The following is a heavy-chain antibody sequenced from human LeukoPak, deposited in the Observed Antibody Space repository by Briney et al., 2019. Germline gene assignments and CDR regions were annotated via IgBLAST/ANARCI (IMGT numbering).Heavy chain of an antibody. J-gene: IGHJ4*02. CDR3: ARGGKRLHLTPDFDY. Sequence: QTGGSLRLSCAASGFTFSSYGMPWVRQAPGKGLEWVAVIWYDGSNKYYADSVKGRFTISRDNSKNTLYLQMNSLRAEDTAVYYCARGGKRLHLTPDFDYWGQGTLVTVSS. CDR1: GFTFSSYG. V-gene: IGHV3-33*08. CDR2: IWYDGSNK. D-gene: IGHD5-24*01.